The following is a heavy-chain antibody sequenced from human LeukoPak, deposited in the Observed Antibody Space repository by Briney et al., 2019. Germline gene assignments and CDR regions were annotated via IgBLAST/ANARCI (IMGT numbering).Heavy chain of an antibody. CDR1: GFTFSGSA. CDR2: IRSKANSYAT. CDR3: TRRGYYYMDV. V-gene: IGHV3-73*01. Sequence: GGSLRLSCAASGFTFSGSAMHWVRQASGKGLEWVGRIRSKANSYATAYAASVKGRFTISRGDSKNTAYLQMNSLKTEDTAVYYCTRRGYYYMDVWGKGTTVTVSS. J-gene: IGHJ6*03.